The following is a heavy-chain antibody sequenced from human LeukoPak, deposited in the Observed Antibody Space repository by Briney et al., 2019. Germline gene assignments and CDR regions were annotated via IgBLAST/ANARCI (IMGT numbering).Heavy chain of an antibody. CDR1: GGSISSSSYY. Sequence: SETLSLTCTVSGGSISSSSYYWGWIRQPPGKGLEWIRSIYYSGSTYYNPSLKSRVTISVDTSKNQFSLKLSSVTAADTAVYYCARVSVRGMVRGVPNWFDPWGQGTLVTVSS. D-gene: IGHD3-10*01. J-gene: IGHJ5*02. CDR2: IYYSGST. CDR3: ARVSVRGMVRGVPNWFDP. V-gene: IGHV4-39*01.